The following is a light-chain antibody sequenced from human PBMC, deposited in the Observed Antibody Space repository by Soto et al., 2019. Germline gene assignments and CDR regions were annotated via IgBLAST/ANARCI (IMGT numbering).Light chain of an antibody. CDR2: DVS. V-gene: IGLV2-11*01. J-gene: IGLJ1*01. CDR3: CPYAGTYTFV. CDR1: SSDVGGYNY. Sequence: QSVLTQPRSVSGSPGQSVTISCTGTSSDVGGYNYVSWYQQHPGKAPKLMIYDVSKRPSGVPDRFSGSKSGNTASLTISGLQAEDEADYYCCPYAGTYTFVLGTGTKVTVL.